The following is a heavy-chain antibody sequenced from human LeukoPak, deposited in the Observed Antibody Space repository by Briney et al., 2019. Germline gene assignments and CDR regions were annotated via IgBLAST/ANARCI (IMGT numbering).Heavy chain of an antibody. V-gene: IGHV4-31*02. Sequence: SETLSLTCTVSGVSISSGGYYWSWIRQRPGKGLEWIGYIYYSGSTYYNPSLKSRVVILVGTSKIKFSLKQISVTAADTAVYYCARDQRRLTMVRGGANGFDIWGQGTMVTVSS. CDR2: IYYSGST. J-gene: IGHJ3*02. CDR3: ARDQRRLTMVRGGANGFDI. D-gene: IGHD3-10*01. CDR1: GVSISSGGYY.